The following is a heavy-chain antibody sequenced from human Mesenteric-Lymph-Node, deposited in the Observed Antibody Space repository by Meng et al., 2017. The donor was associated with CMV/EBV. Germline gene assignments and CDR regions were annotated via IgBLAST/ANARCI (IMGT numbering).Heavy chain of an antibody. Sequence: ASVKVSCKASGYTFTGYYMHWVRQAPGQGLEWMGWINPNSGGTNYAQKFQGRVTMTRDTSISKAYMELSMLRSDDTALYYCARDLVPATNYYYYYDMDGWGQGTTVTVSS. V-gene: IGHV1-2*02. D-gene: IGHD2-2*01. J-gene: IGHJ6*02. CDR3: ARDLVPATNYYYYYDMDG. CDR1: GYTFTGYY. CDR2: INPNSGGT.